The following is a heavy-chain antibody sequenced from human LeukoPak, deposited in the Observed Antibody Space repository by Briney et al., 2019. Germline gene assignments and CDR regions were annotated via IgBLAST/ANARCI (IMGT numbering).Heavy chain of an antibody. V-gene: IGHV1-18*01. D-gene: IGHD1-26*01. CDR2: ISAYNGNS. Sequence: GASVKVSCKASGYTFINYGLSWVRQAPGQGLEWMGWISAYNGNSNYAQKLQGRVTMTTGTSTSTAYMELRSLRSDDTAVYYCARDFPKWELRVGAFDYWGQGTLVTVSS. CDR3: ARDFPKWELRVGAFDY. J-gene: IGHJ4*02. CDR1: GYTFINYG.